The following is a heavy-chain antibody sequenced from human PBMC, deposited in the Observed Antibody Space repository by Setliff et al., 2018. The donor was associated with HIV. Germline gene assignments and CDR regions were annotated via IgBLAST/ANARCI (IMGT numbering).Heavy chain of an antibody. CDR3: ARVQYCGGGSCYSPSYNWFDP. D-gene: IGHD2-15*01. CDR1: GVSTSIHY. Sequence: TLSLTCTVSGVSTSIHYWVWIRQPAGRGLEWIGRIHTSDTTRYNPSLQSRVAMSVDTSKNQFSLKLSSVTAADTAVYYCARVQYCGGGSCYSPSYNWFDPWGQGTLVTVSS. CDR2: IHTSDTT. J-gene: IGHJ5*02. V-gene: IGHV4-4*07.